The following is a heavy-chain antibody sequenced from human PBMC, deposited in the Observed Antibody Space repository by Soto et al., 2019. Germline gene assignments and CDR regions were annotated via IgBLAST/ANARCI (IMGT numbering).Heavy chain of an antibody. V-gene: IGHV4-30-4*01. CDR2: IYYSGST. J-gene: IGHJ6*02. D-gene: IGHD6-19*01. Sequence: LSLTCTVSGGAIIRSDYYWSWSRQPPGKGLEWIGYIYYSGSTYYNPSLKSRVTISVDTSKNQFSLKLSSVTAADTAVYYCASGGGWYGMDVWGQGTTVTVSS. CDR3: ASGGGWYGMDV. CDR1: GGAIIRSDYY.